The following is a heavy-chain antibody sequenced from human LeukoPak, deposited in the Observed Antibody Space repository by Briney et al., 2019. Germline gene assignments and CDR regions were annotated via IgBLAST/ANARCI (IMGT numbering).Heavy chain of an antibody. CDR2: ISGSGSST. V-gene: IGHV3-23*01. J-gene: IGHJ6*02. CDR3: ARGLTITMVRGVIPPYGMDV. D-gene: IGHD3-10*01. Sequence: SGGSLRLSCAASGFTFSSYAMSWVRQAPGKGLEWVSAISGSGSSTYYADSVKGRFTISRDNSKNTLYLQMNSLRAEDTAVYYCARGLTITMVRGVIPPYGMDVWGQGTTVTVSS. CDR1: GFTFSSYA.